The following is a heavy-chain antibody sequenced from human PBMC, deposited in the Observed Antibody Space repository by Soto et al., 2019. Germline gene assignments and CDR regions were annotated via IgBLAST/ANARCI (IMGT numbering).Heavy chain of an antibody. CDR3: VKDRDTNSWPSRDV. D-gene: IGHD2-8*01. V-gene: IGHV1-18*01. CDR1: GYTFTRNG. CDR2: ISPNNGNT. J-gene: IGHJ6*02. Sequence: QVHLVQSESEVKQPGASVIVSCKASGYTFTRNGISWVRQAPGQGLEWVGWISPNNGNTKYAQNHQGRVIMTTDTSTSTAYMELRSLRSDDTAVYYCVKDRDTNSWPSRDVWGPGTTVTVS.